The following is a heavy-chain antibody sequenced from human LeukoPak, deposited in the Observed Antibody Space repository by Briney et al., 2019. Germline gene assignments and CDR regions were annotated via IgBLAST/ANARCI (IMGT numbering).Heavy chain of an antibody. D-gene: IGHD1-26*01. Sequence: GASVKVSCKASGYTFTGYYMHWVRQAPGQGLEWMGWINPNSGGTNYAQKFQGRVTMTRNTSISTAYMELSSLRSEDTAVYYCARVAVGATIPYDYWGQGTLVTVSS. CDR3: ARVAVGATIPYDY. V-gene: IGHV1-2*02. J-gene: IGHJ4*02. CDR2: INPNSGGT. CDR1: GYTFTGYY.